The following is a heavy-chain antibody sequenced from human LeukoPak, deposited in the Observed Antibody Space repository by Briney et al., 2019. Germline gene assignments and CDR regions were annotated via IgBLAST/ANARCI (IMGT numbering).Heavy chain of an antibody. J-gene: IGHJ4*02. CDR3: ARERVGATDY. D-gene: IGHD1-26*01. CDR1: GYTFTNYA. CDR2: INAGNANT. V-gene: IGHV1-3*01. Sequence: GASVKVSCKASGYTFTNYAIHWVRQAPGQRLEWMGWINAGNANTKYSQKFQGRVTITRDTSASTAYMELSSLRSEDTAVYYCARERVGATDYWGQGTLVTVSS.